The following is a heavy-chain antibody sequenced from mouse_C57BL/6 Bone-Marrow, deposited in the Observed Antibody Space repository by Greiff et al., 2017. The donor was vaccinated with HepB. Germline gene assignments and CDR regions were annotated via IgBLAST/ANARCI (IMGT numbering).Heavy chain of an antibody. CDR2: ISDGGSYT. D-gene: IGHD4-1*02. Sequence: DVKLVESGGGLVKPGGSLKLSCAASGFTFSSYAMSWVRQTPEKRLEWVATISDGGSYTYYPDNVKGRFTISRDNAKNNLYLQMSHLKSEDTAMYYCARDLDSTGPWFAYWGQGTLVTVSA. V-gene: IGHV5-4*01. CDR3: ARDLDSTGPWFAY. J-gene: IGHJ3*01. CDR1: GFTFSSYA.